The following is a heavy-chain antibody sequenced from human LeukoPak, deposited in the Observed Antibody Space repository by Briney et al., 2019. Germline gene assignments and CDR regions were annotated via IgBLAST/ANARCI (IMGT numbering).Heavy chain of an antibody. Sequence: SETLSLTCTVSGGSISGYYWSWIRQPPGKGLEWIGFIYYSGSTNYNPSLKSRVTMSVDTSKNQFSLKLSSVTAADTAVYYCARATGDQASDYWGQGTLVTVSS. CDR1: GGSISGYY. D-gene: IGHD7-27*01. V-gene: IGHV4-59*12. CDR3: ARATGDQASDY. J-gene: IGHJ4*02. CDR2: IYYSGST.